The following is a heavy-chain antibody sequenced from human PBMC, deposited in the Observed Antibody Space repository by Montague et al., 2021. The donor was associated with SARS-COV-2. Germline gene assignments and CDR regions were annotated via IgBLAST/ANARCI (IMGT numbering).Heavy chain of an antibody. Sequence: SETLSLTCTVSGGSISSYYWSWILQPPGKGLEWIGYIYYSGSTNYNPSLKSRVTISVDTSKNQFSLKLSSVTAADTAVYYCARAQMNRITIFGVVAEFDPWAQGTLVTVSS. J-gene: IGHJ5*02. CDR2: IYYSGST. D-gene: IGHD3-3*01. V-gene: IGHV4-59*01. CDR1: GGSISSYY. CDR3: ARAQMNRITIFGVVAEFDP.